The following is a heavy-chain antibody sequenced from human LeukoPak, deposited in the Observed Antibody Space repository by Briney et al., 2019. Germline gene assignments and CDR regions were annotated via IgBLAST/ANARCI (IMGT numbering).Heavy chain of an antibody. V-gene: IGHV1-2*02. CDR2: INLYNGAI. Sequence: GASVNASCKPSGYSFTAYYMFWMRQAPARGLEGVGWINLYNGAIKYAQRFQSRVTMTRDTSISTAYMALRRLRSDDTATYYCASWAGGNEPVASFDYWGQGTLVTVSS. CDR3: ASWAGGNEPVASFDY. D-gene: IGHD1-14*01. CDR1: GYSFTAYY. J-gene: IGHJ4*02.